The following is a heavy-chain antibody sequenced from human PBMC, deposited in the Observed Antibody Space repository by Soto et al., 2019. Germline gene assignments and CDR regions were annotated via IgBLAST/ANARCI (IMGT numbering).Heavy chain of an antibody. J-gene: IGHJ4*02. CDR2: IFPDDSDT. V-gene: IGHV5-51*01. CDR1: GYIIKNYW. Sequence: PGESLKISCKASGYIIKNYWIGWVRQMREEGLEWMGIIFPDDSDTSYSPSFQGHVTISVDKSISTAYVQWSSLKASDSAIYYCFRGGVTSRTFDYWGQGTLVTVSS. CDR3: FRGGVTSRTFDY. D-gene: IGHD3-16*01.